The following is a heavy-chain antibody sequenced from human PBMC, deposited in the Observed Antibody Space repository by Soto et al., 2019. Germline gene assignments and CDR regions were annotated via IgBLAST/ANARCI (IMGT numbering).Heavy chain of an antibody. J-gene: IGHJ6*02. Sequence: QVQLVQSGAEVKKPGASVKVSCKASGYTFTSYGISWVRQAPGQGFEWMRWISAYNGNTDYAQRVQGRVTMTTDTSTSTFYLELRSLRSEDTAVDYCARVRADLGYCSGLSCWQYYYGMDGWGQGTTVTVSS. CDR1: GYTFTSYG. D-gene: IGHD2-15*01. CDR3: ARVRADLGYCSGLSCWQYYYGMDG. V-gene: IGHV1-18*01. CDR2: ISAYNGNT.